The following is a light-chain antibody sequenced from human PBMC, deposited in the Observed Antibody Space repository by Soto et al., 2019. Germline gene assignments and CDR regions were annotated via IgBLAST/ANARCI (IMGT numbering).Light chain of an antibody. V-gene: IGLV2-14*01. CDR1: SSDIGYYNY. CDR3: SSYEDSSILI. Sequence: QSALTQPASVSGSPGQSITISCTGTSSDIGYYNYVSWYQQHPGKAPKVIIYEVSNRPSGVSDRFSGSKSGNTASLTISGLQAEDEGDYYCSSYEDSSILIFGGGNKLNVL. CDR2: EVS. J-gene: IGLJ2*01.